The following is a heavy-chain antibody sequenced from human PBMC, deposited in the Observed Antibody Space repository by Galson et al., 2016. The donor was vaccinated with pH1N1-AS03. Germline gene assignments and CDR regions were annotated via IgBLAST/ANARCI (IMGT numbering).Heavy chain of an antibody. CDR3: AKGRSLSVTGATDSFDF. CDR1: GFTFDNHA. CDR2: LSWNGGTP. J-gene: IGHJ3*01. V-gene: IGHV3-9*01. D-gene: IGHD1-1*01. Sequence: SLRLSCATSGFTFDNHAMYWVRQAPGKGLEWVSGLSWNGGTPAYADSVRGRFIISRDNVQKSLHLHMNGLKTDDTAVYYCAKGRSLSVTGATDSFDFCDQGTTVTVSS.